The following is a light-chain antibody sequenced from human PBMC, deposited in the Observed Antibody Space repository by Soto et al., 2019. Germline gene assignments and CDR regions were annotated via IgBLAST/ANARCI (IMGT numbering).Light chain of an antibody. CDR3: QQLNSYPIT. CDR1: QGISSY. Sequence: DVQLRQSPSFLSASVGDRLTITCRASQGISSYLAYDQQKPGKAPKLLIYAASSLQSGVPSRFSGSGSGTEFTLTISSLQPEDFATYYCQQLNSYPITFGQGTRLDIK. V-gene: IGKV1-9*01. CDR2: AAS. J-gene: IGKJ5*01.